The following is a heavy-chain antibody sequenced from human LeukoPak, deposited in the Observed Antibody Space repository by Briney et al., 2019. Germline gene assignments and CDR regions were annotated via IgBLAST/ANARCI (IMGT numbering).Heavy chain of an antibody. CDR2: INHSGST. CDR1: GGSFSGYY. D-gene: IGHD4-17*01. J-gene: IGHJ3*02. Sequence: SETLSLTCAVYGGSFSGYYWSWIRQPPGKGLEWIGEINHSGSTNYNPSLKSRVTISVDTSKNQFSLKLSSVTAADTAVYYCARDNTVTTSGFDIWGQGTMVTVSS. CDR3: ARDNTVTTSGFDI. V-gene: IGHV4-34*01.